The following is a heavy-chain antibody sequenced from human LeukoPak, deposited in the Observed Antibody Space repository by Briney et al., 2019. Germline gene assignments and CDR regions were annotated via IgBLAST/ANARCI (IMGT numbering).Heavy chain of an antibody. CDR2: INPSGGST. CDR1: GHTFTSYV. J-gene: IGHJ5*02. CDR3: ARGQYTSSWYDWFDP. V-gene: IGHV1-46*01. D-gene: IGHD6-13*01. Sequence: ASVKVSCKASGHTFTSYVMHWVRQAPGQGLEWMGIINPSGGSTSHAQKFQGRVTMNRDKSTSTVYMELSSLRSDDTAVYYCARGQYTSSWYDWFDPWGQGTLVTVSS.